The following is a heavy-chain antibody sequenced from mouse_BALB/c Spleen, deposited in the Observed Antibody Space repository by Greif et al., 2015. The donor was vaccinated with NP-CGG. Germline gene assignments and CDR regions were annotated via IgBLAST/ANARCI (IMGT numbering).Heavy chain of an antibody. D-gene: IGHD4-1*01. J-gene: IGHJ2*01. CDR2: INPGSANT. CDR1: GYAFTNYF. Sequence: QVQLQQSGAELVRPGTSVKVSCKASGYAFTNYFIEWIKQRPGQGLEWIGVINPGSANTNYNEKFKDKATLTADKSSSTAYMQLSSLTSDDSAVYCCARKITGSFDYWGQGTTLTVSS. V-gene: IGHV1-54*03. CDR3: ARKITGSFDY.